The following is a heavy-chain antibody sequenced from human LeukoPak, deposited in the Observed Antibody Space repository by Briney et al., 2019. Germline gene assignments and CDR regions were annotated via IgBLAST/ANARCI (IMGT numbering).Heavy chain of an antibody. CDR2: ISGTGKTS. Sequence: PGGSLRHSCAASGFNFRDYYMSWLRQAPGKGLEWISHISGTGKTSKYAESMEGRFTISRDNSNHLLYLQMTSLRAEDTAVYFCARQKFGAYNYMDVWSKRTTVTVSS. J-gene: IGHJ6*03. D-gene: IGHD3-10*01. CDR3: ARQKFGAYNYMDV. CDR1: GFNFRDYY. V-gene: IGHV3-11*04.